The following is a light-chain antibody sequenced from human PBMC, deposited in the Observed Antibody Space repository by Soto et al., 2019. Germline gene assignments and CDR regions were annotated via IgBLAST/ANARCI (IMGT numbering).Light chain of an antibody. J-gene: IGKJ1*01. V-gene: IGKV1-5*03. Sequence: DIQMTDSPSTLSASVGDRVTITCRASQSISSYLAWYQQKPGKAPKLLIYKASSLESGVPSRFSGSGSGTEFTLTINSLQPDDFATYYCQQYNSYSPWTFGQGTKVDVK. CDR2: KAS. CDR3: QQYNSYSPWT. CDR1: QSISSY.